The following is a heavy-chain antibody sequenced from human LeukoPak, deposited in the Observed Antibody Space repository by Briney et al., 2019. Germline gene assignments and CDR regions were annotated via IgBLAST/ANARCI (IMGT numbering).Heavy chain of an antibody. D-gene: IGHD3-10*01. CDR2: INPSGGST. V-gene: IGHV1-46*01. J-gene: IGHJ6*02. CDR3: ARDYGSGSYAYYYCMDV. CDR1: GYTFTSYY. Sequence: ASVKVSCKASGYTFTSYYMHWVRQAPGQGLEWMGIINPSGGSTSYAQKFQGRVTMTRDTSTSTVYMELSSLRSEDTAVYYCARDYGSGSYAYYYCMDVWGQGTTVTVSS.